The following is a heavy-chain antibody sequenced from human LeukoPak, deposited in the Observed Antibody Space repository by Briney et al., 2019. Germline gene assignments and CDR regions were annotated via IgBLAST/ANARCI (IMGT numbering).Heavy chain of an antibody. J-gene: IGHJ4*02. V-gene: IGHV3-20*04. CDR1: GFTFDEYG. CDR3: ARGGSYSSYGTLEY. CDR2: INWNGGST. Sequence: GGSLRLSCAASGFTFDEYGMSWVRQAPGKGLEWVSGINWNGGSTGYADSVKGRFTISRDNAKNSLYLQMNSLRAEDTALYYCARGGSYSSYGTLEYWGQGTLVTVSS. D-gene: IGHD4-11*01.